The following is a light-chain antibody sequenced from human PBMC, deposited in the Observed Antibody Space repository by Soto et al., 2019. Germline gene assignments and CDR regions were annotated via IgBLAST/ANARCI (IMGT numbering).Light chain of an antibody. J-gene: IGKJ4*01. CDR2: DAS. V-gene: IGKV3D-15*02. CDR3: QQYGNSPRT. Sequence: EIVMTQSPATLSVSPGERATLSCRASQSVSSNLAWYQQKRGQAPMLLIYDASNRATGIPARFSGSGSGTDFTLTISSLEPEDFAVYYCQQYGNSPRTFGGGTKVDIK. CDR1: QSVSSN.